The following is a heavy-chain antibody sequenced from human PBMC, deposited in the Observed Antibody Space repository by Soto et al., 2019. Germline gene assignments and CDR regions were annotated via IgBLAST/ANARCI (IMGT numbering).Heavy chain of an antibody. CDR2: IGGSDGGT. Sequence: SLRLSCAASGFTFTSYAMAWVRQAPGKGLEWVSTIGGSDGGTFFADSVQGRFTISRDNSKNTLYLQMNSLRADDTAVYYCAKDLSFVVGASDYWGQGTLVTVSS. J-gene: IGHJ4*02. CDR1: GFTFTSYA. V-gene: IGHV3-23*01. D-gene: IGHD1-26*01. CDR3: AKDLSFVVGASDY.